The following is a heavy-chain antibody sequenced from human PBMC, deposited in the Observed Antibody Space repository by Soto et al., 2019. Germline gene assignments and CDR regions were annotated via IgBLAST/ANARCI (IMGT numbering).Heavy chain of an antibody. CDR1: GFTFSDNL. D-gene: IGHD5-18*01. V-gene: IGHV1-3*01. Sequence: QVQLVQSGAELKKPGASVNISYTASGFTFSDNLISWVRQVPGQGLEWMGWLNPDTGNTRYSETFQGRVTISRHPSARIAYLELSGLENEDTALYFCARDIQSVGPRANDAFDVWGQGTMITVSS. CDR2: LNPDTGNT. J-gene: IGHJ3*01. CDR3: ARDIQSVGPRANDAFDV.